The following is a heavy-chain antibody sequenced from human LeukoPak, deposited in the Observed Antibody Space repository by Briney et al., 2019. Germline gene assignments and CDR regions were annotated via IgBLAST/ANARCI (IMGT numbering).Heavy chain of an antibody. Sequence: ASVKVSCKASGYTFTGYYMHWVRQAPGQGLEWMGGFDPEDGETIYAQKFQGRVTMTEDTSTDTAYMELSSLRSEDTAVYYCAIRFGELGLDYWGQGTLVTVSS. J-gene: IGHJ4*02. CDR2: FDPEDGET. V-gene: IGHV1-24*01. CDR1: GYTFTGYY. CDR3: AIRFGELGLDY. D-gene: IGHD3-10*01.